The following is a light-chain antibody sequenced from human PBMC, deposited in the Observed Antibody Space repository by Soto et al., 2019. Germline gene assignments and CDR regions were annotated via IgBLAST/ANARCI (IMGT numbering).Light chain of an antibody. Sequence: DIQLTQSPSSLSASVGDRVTITCRASESIATYLNWFQQKAGKAPKLLIYGASSLQSGVPSRFRGGGSGTEFTLSIRSLQPQDFATYYCQESYSIPFFTFGPGTKVEVK. CDR2: GAS. J-gene: IGKJ3*01. CDR3: QESYSIPFFT. CDR1: ESIATY. V-gene: IGKV1-39*01.